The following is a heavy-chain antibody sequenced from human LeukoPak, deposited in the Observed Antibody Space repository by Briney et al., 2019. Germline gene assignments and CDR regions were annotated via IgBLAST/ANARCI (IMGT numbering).Heavy chain of an antibody. CDR2: IYYSGST. CDR1: GGSISTYY. V-gene: IGHV4-59*08. CDR3: ARLMATIDYYFDY. J-gene: IGHJ4*02. D-gene: IGHD5-24*01. Sequence: PSETLSLTCTVSGGSISTYYWSWIRQPPGKGLEWIGYIYYSGSTNYNPSLKSRVTISVDTSKNQFSLKLSSVTAADTAVYYCARLMATIDYYFDYWGQGTLVTVSS.